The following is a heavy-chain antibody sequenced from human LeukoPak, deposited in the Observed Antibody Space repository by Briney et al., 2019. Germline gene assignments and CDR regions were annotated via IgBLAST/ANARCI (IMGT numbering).Heavy chain of an antibody. D-gene: IGHD3-22*01. CDR1: GYTFTSYY. J-gene: IGHJ4*02. Sequence: ASVKVSCKASGYTFTSYYMHWVRQAPGQGLEWMGIINPSGGSTSCAQKFQGRVTMTRDTSTSTVYMELSSLRSEDTAVYYCARDRYYYDSSGYIRGISFDYWGQGTLVTVSS. CDR2: INPSGGST. CDR3: ARDRYYYDSSGYIRGISFDY. V-gene: IGHV1-46*01.